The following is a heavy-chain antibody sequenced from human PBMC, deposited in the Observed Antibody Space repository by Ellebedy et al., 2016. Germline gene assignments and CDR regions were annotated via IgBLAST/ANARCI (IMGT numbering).Heavy chain of an antibody. D-gene: IGHD2-8*02. Sequence: GGSLRLSXVVSGFTFSNYGMYWVRRAPGKGLEWVSTLSGSATITYADSVKGRFTISRDYSKNMLFLQMNTLRAEDTAMYYCATRRACFSGVCYGLDYWGQGTLVTVSS. CDR1: GFTFSNYG. CDR2: LSGSATIT. V-gene: IGHV3-23*01. CDR3: ATRRACFSGVCYGLDY. J-gene: IGHJ4*02.